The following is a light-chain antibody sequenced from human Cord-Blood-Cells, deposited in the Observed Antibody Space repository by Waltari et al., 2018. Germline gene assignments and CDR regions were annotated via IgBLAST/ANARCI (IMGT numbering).Light chain of an antibody. CDR3: SSYTSSSTLGV. CDR2: DVS. Sequence: QSALTQPASVSGSPGQSITISCTGTSRDVGGYNYVSWYQQHPGKAPKLMIYDVSNRPSGVSNRFSDSKSGNTASLTISGLQAEDEADYYCSSYTSSSTLGVFGGGTKLTVL. J-gene: IGLJ2*01. CDR1: SRDVGGYNY. V-gene: IGLV2-14*01.